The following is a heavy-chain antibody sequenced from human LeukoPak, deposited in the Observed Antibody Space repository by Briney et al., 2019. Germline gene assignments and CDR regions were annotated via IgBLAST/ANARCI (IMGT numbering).Heavy chain of an antibody. Sequence: SETLSLTSAVYVGSFSGYYWSWIRQPPGKGLEWMGEINHSGSTNFNPSLKSRVATSVDASKNQFSLKLSSVTAADTAVYYCARRIAAAGTFFDYWGQGTLVTVSS. CDR3: ARRIAAAGTFFDY. CDR2: INHSGST. J-gene: IGHJ4*02. CDR1: VGSFSGYY. D-gene: IGHD6-13*01. V-gene: IGHV4-34*01.